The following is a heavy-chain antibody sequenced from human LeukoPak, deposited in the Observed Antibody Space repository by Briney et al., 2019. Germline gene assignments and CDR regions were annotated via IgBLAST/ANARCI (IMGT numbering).Heavy chain of an antibody. J-gene: IGHJ4*02. CDR3: ARVGSCSGGSCYSAPAPFDY. CDR1: GGSISSYY. D-gene: IGHD2-15*01. CDR2: IYTSGST. Sequence: PSETLSLTCTVSGGSISSYYWSWIRQPAGKGLEWIGRIYTSGSTNYNPPLKSRVTISVDTSKNQFSLKLSSATAADTAVYYCARVGSCSGGSCYSAPAPFDYWGQGTLVTVSS. V-gene: IGHV4-4*07.